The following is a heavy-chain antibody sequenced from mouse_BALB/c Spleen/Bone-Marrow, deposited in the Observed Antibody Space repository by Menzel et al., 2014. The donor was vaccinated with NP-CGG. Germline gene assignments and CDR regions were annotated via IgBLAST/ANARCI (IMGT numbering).Heavy chain of an antibody. V-gene: IGHV1-67*01. Sequence: VQLQESGPELVRPGVSVKISCKGSGYTFTDYAMHWVKQSHAKSLEWIGVISTYNGNTNYNQKFKGKATMTVDKSSSTAYMGLARLTSEDSAIYYCAREVRAPWYAMDYWGQGTSVTVSS. CDR2: ISTYNGNT. CDR1: GYTFTDYA. CDR3: AREVRAPWYAMDY. D-gene: IGHD2-14*01. J-gene: IGHJ4*01.